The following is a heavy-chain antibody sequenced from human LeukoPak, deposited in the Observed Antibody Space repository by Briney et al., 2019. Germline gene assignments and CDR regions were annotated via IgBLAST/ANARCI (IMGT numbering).Heavy chain of an antibody. CDR1: GGSMTSYY. CDR3: ARSTSWYSYFDY. J-gene: IGHJ4*02. CDR2: IYTSGDT. D-gene: IGHD6-13*01. V-gene: IGHV4-4*07. Sequence: SETLSLTCTVSGGSMTSYYWSWIRQPAGKGLEYIGRIYTSGDTNYNASLKSRVTMPVDTSKNHFSLKLSSVTAADTAVYYCARSTSWYSYFDYWGQGTLVTVSS.